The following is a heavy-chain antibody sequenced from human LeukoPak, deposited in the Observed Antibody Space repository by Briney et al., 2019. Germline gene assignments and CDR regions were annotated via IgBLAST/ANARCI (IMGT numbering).Heavy chain of an antibody. V-gene: IGHV3-33*01. D-gene: IGHD6-19*01. CDR1: GFTFSSYG. J-gene: IGHJ4*02. CDR3: ARDQYSSGWSGDH. Sequence: GRSLRLSCAASGFTFSSYGMHWVRQAPGKGLEWVAVIWYDGSDKYYVDSVKGRFTISRDNSKNTLYLQMNSLRAEDTAVYYCARDQYSSGWSGDHWGQGTLVTVSS. CDR2: IWYDGSDK.